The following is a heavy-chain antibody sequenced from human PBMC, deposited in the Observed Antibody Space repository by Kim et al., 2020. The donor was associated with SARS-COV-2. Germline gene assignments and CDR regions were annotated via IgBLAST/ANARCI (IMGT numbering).Heavy chain of an antibody. Sequence: GGSLRLSCAASGFTFDDYAMHWVRQAPGKGLEWVSGISWNSGSIGYADSVKGRFTISRDNAKNSLYLQMNSLRAEDTALYYCAKDLYYYDSSGYDYWGQGTLVTVSS. CDR2: ISWNSGSI. CDR1: GFTFDDYA. CDR3: AKDLYYYDSSGYDY. D-gene: IGHD3-22*01. V-gene: IGHV3-9*01. J-gene: IGHJ4*02.